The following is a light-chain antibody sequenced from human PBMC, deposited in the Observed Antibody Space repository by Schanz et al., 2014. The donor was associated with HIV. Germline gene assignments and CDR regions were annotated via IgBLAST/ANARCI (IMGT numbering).Light chain of an antibody. J-gene: IGLJ3*02. CDR2: EVS. Sequence: QSALTQPPSASGSPGQSVTISCTGTSSDVGGYNYVSWYQQHPGKAPKLMIYEVSKRPSGVPDRFSGSKSGTSASLAITGLQADDEADYYCQSYDTSLSVWVFGGGTKVTVL. CDR1: SSDVGGYNY. V-gene: IGLV2-8*01. CDR3: QSYDTSLSVWV.